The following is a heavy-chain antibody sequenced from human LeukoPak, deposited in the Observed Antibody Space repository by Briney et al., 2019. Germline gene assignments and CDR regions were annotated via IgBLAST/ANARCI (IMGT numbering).Heavy chain of an antibody. CDR3: ARIQLWLEVGDY. D-gene: IGHD5-18*01. J-gene: IGHJ4*02. CDR2: INPNSGGT. CDR1: GYTFTGYY. V-gene: IGHV1-2*02. Sequence: VASVEVSCKASGYTFTGYYMHWVRQAPGQGLEWMGWINPNSGGTNYAQKFQGRVTMTRDTSISTAYMELSRLRSDDTAVYYCARIQLWLEVGDYWSQGTLVTVSS.